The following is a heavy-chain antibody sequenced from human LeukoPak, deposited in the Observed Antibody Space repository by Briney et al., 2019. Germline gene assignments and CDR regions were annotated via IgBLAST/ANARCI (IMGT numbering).Heavy chain of an antibody. CDR1: GFSLSNHW. V-gene: IGHV3-74*01. CDR3: VRELGRGGSAFDV. CDR2: IDAYGSVA. Sequence: TGGSLRLSCEASGFSLSNHWMHWVRQAPGKGLVCVAHIDAYGSVANYGDSVKGRFTISRDNSKNTLYLQMDSLRAEDTAVYYFVRELGRGGSAFDVWGQGRMVTVSS. D-gene: IGHD3-16*01. J-gene: IGHJ3*01.